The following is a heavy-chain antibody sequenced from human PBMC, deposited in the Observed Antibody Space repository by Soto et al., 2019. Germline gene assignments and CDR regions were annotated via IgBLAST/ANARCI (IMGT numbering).Heavy chain of an antibody. CDR3: ARYGGGNYWYFDL. CDR1: GGSISSSSYY. V-gene: IGHV4-39*01. Sequence: QLQLQESGPGLAKPSETLSLTCTVSGGSISSSSYYWGWIRQPPGKGLEWIGSIYYSGSTYYNPSLKSRVTISVDTSKNQFSLKLSSVTAADTAVYYCARYGGGNYWYFDLWGRGTLVTVSS. D-gene: IGHD1-26*01. CDR2: IYYSGST. J-gene: IGHJ2*01.